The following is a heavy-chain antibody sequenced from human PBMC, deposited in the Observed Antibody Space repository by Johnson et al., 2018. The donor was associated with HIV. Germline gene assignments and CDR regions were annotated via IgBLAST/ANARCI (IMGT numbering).Heavy chain of an antibody. D-gene: IGHD1-26*01. CDR3: ARGGVGDVFDS. CDR1: GFTFDDYG. J-gene: IGHJ3*02. CDR2: IDWSGGRT. Sequence: VQLVESGGGLVQPGGSLKLSCAASGFTFDDYGMSWVRQAPGKGLEWVSGIDWSGGRTGYADSVKGRFTISRDNAKKLLYLQMYSLRAEDTAVYYCARGGVGDVFDSWGQGTMVTVSS. V-gene: IGHV3-20*04.